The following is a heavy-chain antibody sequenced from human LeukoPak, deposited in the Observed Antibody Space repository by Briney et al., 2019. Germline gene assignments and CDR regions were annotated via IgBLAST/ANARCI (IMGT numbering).Heavy chain of an antibody. D-gene: IGHD6-19*01. CDR1: GDSISSSSYY. V-gene: IGHV4-39*07. CDR2: IYYSGTT. CDR3: ARGDSGWYLGLGFDY. Sequence: SETLSLTCTVPGDSISSSSYYWGWIRQPPGKGLEWIGYIYYSGTTYYNPSLQSRLTISVDTSKNQFSLKLRSVTAADTAVYYCARGDSGWYLGLGFDYWGQGTLVTVSS. J-gene: IGHJ4*02.